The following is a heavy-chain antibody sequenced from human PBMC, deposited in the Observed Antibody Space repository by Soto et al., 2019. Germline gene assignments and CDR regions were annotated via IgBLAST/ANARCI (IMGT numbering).Heavy chain of an antibody. J-gene: IGHJ4*02. Sequence: ASVKVSCKASGYTFISYYMHWVRQAPGQGLEWMGIINPSGGSTSYAQKFQGRVTMTRDTSTSTVYMELSSLRSEDTAVYYCARVEPTGPFDYWGQGTLVTVSS. D-gene: IGHD4-17*01. CDR3: ARVEPTGPFDY. CDR1: GYTFISYY. CDR2: INPSGGST. V-gene: IGHV1-46*01.